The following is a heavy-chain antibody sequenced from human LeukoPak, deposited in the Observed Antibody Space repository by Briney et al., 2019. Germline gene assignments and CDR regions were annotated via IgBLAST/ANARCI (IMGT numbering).Heavy chain of an antibody. CDR2: IYYSGNT. J-gene: IGHJ5*02. V-gene: IGHV4-39*01. CDR1: GGSIISSSYS. Sequence: SETLSLTCTVSGGSIISSSYSWGWIRQPPGKGLEWIGTIYYSGNTYYNSSLKSRVTISVDTSKNQFSLKLGSVTAADTAVYYCARCLISIYDTLKRFDPWGQGTLVTVSS. D-gene: IGHD3-22*01. CDR3: ARCLISIYDTLKRFDP.